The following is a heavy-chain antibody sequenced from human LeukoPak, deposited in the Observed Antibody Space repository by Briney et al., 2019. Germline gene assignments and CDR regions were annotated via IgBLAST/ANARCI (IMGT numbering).Heavy chain of an antibody. CDR3: VNDDYGDYYYYYMDV. Sequence: GGSLRLSCAASGFTFSSYGMSWVRQAPGKGLEWVSAISGSGGSTYYADSVKGRFTISRDNSKNTLYLQMNSLRAEDTAVYYCVNDDYGDYYYYYMDVWGKGTTVTISS. CDR2: ISGSGGST. J-gene: IGHJ6*03. V-gene: IGHV3-23*01. CDR1: GFTFSSYG. D-gene: IGHD4-17*01.